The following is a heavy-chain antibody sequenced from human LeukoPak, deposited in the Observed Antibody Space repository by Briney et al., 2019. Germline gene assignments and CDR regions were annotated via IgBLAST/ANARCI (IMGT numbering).Heavy chain of an antibody. D-gene: IGHD3-10*01. V-gene: IGHV1-18*01. CDR2: ISAYNGNT. CDR1: GYTFTSYG. Sequence: GASVKVSCKASGYTFTSYGISWVRQAPGQGLEWMGWISAYNGNTNYAQKFQGRVTITADKSTSTAYMELSSLRSEDTAVYYCASLTNYGSGFPPYWGQGTLVTVSS. J-gene: IGHJ4*02. CDR3: ASLTNYGSGFPPY.